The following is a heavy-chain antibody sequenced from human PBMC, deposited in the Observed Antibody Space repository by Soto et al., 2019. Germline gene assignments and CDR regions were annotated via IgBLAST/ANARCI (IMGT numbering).Heavy chain of an antibody. CDR1: GFTVSNTY. J-gene: IGHJ3*02. V-gene: IGHV3-53*01. D-gene: IGHD6-25*01. CDR2: IYRGLAT. CDR3: ARDRSDSSRADSFDI. Sequence: EVQLVESGGGLIQPGGSLRLSCAVSGFTVSNTYMSWVRQAPGKGLDWISVIYRGLATYYADSVKGRFTISRDDSRNTVYLQMNSLTTEDTAVYFCARDRSDSSRADSFDIWGQGTMVTVSS.